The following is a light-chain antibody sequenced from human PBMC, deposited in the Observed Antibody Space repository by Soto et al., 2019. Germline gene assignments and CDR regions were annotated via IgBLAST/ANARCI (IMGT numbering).Light chain of an antibody. V-gene: IGKV3-15*01. CDR3: QHYHNWPPWT. CDR1: QSIGIN. CDR2: GAS. Sequence: EIVMTQSPATLSVSPGERATLSCRASQSIGINLAWYQQKPDQAPRLLIYGASNRATAIPARFSGSGSGTEFTLTISSLQSEDFAVYYCQHYHNWPPWTFGQGTKVEIK. J-gene: IGKJ1*01.